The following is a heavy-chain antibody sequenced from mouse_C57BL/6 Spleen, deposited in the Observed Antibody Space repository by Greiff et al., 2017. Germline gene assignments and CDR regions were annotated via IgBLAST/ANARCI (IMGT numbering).Heavy chain of an antibody. CDR1: GYTFTDYY. D-gene: IGHD1-1*01. V-gene: IGHV1-26*01. CDR3: ARIYYYGSSDY. J-gene: IGHJ2*01. CDR2: IIPNNGGT. Sequence: VQLQQSGPELVKPGASVKISCKASGYTFTDYYMNWVKQSHGKSLEWIGDIIPNNGGTSYNQKFKGKATLTVDKSSSTAYMELRSLTSEDSAVYYCARIYYYGSSDYWGQGTTLTVSS.